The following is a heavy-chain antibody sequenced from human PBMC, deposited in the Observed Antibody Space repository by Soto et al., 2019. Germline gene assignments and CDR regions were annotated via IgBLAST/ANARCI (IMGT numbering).Heavy chain of an antibody. J-gene: IGHJ6*02. Sequence: EVQLLESGGGLVQPGGSLRLSCAASGFTFSSFAMTWVRQAPGEGLEWVSSISSSGETTYYSDSVKGRFTISRDISQNMVYLQMTSLIAEDTAVYFCVQDWTGNRCPWMVVWGQGTTVTVSS. D-gene: IGHD2-2*01. CDR1: GFTFSSFA. V-gene: IGHV3-23*01. CDR3: VQDWTGNRCPWMVV. CDR2: ISSSGETT.